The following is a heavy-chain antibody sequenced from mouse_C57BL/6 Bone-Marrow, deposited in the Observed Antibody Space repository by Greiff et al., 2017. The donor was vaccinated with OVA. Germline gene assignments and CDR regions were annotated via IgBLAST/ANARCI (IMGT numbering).Heavy chain of an antibody. CDR2: ISDGGSYT. Sequence: EVQLVESGGGLVKPGGSLKLSCAASGFTFSSYAMSWVRQTPEKRLEWVATISDGGSYTYYPDNVKGRFTISRDNAKNNLYLQMSHLKSEDTAMYYCARGDGLAYWGQGTLVTVSA. V-gene: IGHV5-4*01. CDR1: GFTFSSYA. CDR3: ARGDGLAY. J-gene: IGHJ3*01. D-gene: IGHD2-3*01.